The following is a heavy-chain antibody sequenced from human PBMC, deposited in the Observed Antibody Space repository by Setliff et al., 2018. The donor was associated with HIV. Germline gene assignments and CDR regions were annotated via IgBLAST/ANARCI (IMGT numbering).Heavy chain of an antibody. CDR3: HSGYDTEEQSYFDY. V-gene: IGHV3-74*01. D-gene: IGHD5-12*01. J-gene: IGHJ4*02. CDR1: GFTFDRYW. CDR2: VNSDGSSK. Sequence: GGSLRLSCAGSGFTFDRYWMHWVRQAPGKGLVWVSRVNSDGSSKTYADSVKDRFTISRDNAKNTLYLQMNSLRAEDTGVYYCHSGYDTEEQSYFDYWGQGTLVTVSS.